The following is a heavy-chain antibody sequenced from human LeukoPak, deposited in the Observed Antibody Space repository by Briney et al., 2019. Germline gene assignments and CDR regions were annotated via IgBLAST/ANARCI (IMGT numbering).Heavy chain of an antibody. CDR3: GRYDHGSVGR. D-gene: IGHD3-16*01. Sequence: SETLSLTCSVSGGSIGNYFWSWVRQPAGKGLEWIGSIYGSGSTNYNPSLESRVTISTDKSKNQFSLKLRSVTAADTAVYYCGRYDHGSVGRWGPGTLVTVSS. CDR2: IYGSGST. J-gene: IGHJ4*02. CDR1: GGSIGNYF. V-gene: IGHV4-4*07.